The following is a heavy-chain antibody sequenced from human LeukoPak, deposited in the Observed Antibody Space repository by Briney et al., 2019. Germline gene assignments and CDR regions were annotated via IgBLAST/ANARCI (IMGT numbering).Heavy chain of an antibody. CDR3: ARTRGFEDYDFWSGPFYFDY. J-gene: IGHJ4*02. CDR1: GGTFSSYA. CDR2: IIPILDIA. D-gene: IGHD3-3*01. V-gene: IGHV1-69*04. Sequence: SVKVSCKASGGTFSSYAISWVRQAPGQGLEWMGRIIPILDIANYAQKFQGRVTITADKSTSTAYMELSSLRSEDTAVYYCARTRGFEDYDFWSGPFYFDYWGQGTLVTVSS.